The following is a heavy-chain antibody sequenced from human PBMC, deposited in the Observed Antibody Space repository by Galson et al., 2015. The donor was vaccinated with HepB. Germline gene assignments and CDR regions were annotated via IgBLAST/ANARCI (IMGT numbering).Heavy chain of an antibody. J-gene: IGHJ3*02. V-gene: IGHV3-9*01. CDR2: TTWNSGRI. D-gene: IGHD1-26*01. Sequence: SLRLSCAASGFTFDEYAMHWVRQAPGKGLEWVSGTTWNSGRIVYADSVKGRFTISRDNAKKSLDLQMHSLKTEDTALYYCAKDIVGELLGAFDNWGHGTKVTVSS. CDR3: AKDIVGELLGAFDN. CDR1: GFTFDEYA.